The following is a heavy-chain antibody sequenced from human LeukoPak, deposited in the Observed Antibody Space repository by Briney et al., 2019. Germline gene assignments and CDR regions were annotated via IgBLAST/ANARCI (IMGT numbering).Heavy chain of an antibody. V-gene: IGHV1-69*04. CDR1: GDTFSSYA. CDR3: ARELTQYYYDSSGDLFGY. D-gene: IGHD3-22*01. CDR2: IIPILGIA. J-gene: IGHJ4*02. Sequence: SVKVSCKASGDTFSSYAISWVRQAPGQGLEWMGRIIPILGIANYAQKFQGRVTITADKSTSTAYMELSSLRSEDTAVYYCARELTQYYYDSSGDLFGYWGQGTLVTVSS.